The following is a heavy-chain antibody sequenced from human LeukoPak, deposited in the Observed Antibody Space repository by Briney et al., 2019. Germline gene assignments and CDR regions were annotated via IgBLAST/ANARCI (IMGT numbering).Heavy chain of an antibody. Sequence: GGSLRLSCAASGFTFETYEMNWVRQAPGKGLEWISYIAGGGDTIYYADSVKGRFTISRDDAKNSLYLQMNSLRADDTAVYYCARERTTIVSGTTIGAYWGQGTLVTVST. CDR2: IAGGGDTI. CDR3: ARERTTIVSGTTIGAY. D-gene: IGHD2/OR15-2a*01. V-gene: IGHV3-48*03. J-gene: IGHJ4*02. CDR1: GFTFETYE.